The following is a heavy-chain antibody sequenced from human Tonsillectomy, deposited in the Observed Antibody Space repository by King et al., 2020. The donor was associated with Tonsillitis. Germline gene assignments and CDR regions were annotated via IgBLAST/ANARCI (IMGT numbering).Heavy chain of an antibody. Sequence: LQLQESGPGLVKPSETLSLTCTVSGGSISSSDYYWGWIRQPPGKGLEWIGTVHYSGSTYYNPSLESRVTISVDTSKNQFSLKLMSVTAADTAVYYCAITPDFWSPWGWFDPWGQGTLAT. D-gene: IGHD3-3*01. CDR2: VHYSGST. V-gene: IGHV4-39*01. CDR3: AITPDFWSPWGWFDP. CDR1: GGSISSSDYY. J-gene: IGHJ5*02.